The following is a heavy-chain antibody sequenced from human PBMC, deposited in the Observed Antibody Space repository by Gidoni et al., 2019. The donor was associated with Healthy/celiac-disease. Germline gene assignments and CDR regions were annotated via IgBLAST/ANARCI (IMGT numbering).Heavy chain of an antibody. CDR2: IIPIFGTA. D-gene: IGHD2-2*03. CDR1: RGTFSSYA. Sequence: QVQLVQSGAEVKKPGSSVKVSCKASRGTFSSYAISWVRRAPGQGLEWMGGIIPIFGTANYAQKFQGRVTITADESTSTAYMELSSLRSEDTAVYYCAAGYCSSTSCSTWGWFDPWGQGTLVTVSS. V-gene: IGHV1-69*01. J-gene: IGHJ5*02. CDR3: AAGYCSSTSCSTWGWFDP.